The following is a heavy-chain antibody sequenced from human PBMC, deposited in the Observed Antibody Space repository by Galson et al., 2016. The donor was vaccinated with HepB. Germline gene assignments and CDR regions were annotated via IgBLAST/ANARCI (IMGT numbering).Heavy chain of an antibody. CDR1: KFTFSTCA. J-gene: IGHJ4*02. Sequence: SLRLSCAASKFTFSTCAMSWVRQAPGKGLGWVSTISGSGDNTFHAESVKGRFTISRDNPRNTLFLQMNSLIAEDTAVYYCAKDAKRMPTGNGGIYDYWGQGTLVTVSS. D-gene: IGHD1-1*01. V-gene: IGHV3-23*01. CDR3: AKDAKRMPTGNGGIYDY. CDR2: ISGSGDNT.